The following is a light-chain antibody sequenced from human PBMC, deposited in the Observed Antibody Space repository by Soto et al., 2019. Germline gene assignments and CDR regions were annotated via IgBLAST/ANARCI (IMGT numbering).Light chain of an antibody. CDR3: QQYEALVLS. CDR1: QDITDY. J-gene: IGKJ4*01. Sequence: DIQMTQSPSSLSASVGDRVTITCQASQDITDYLNWYQQKPGKAPRLLIYDASNLETGLPPRFSGSGSGTDFTFTISSLQPEDIATYYCQQYEALVLSFGGGKKVEIK. V-gene: IGKV1-33*01. CDR2: DAS.